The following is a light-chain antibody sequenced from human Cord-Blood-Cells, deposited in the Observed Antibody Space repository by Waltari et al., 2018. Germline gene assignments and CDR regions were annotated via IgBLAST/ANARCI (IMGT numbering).Light chain of an antibody. V-gene: IGLV2-23*01. CDR3: CSYAGSSTWV. CDR2: EGS. CDR1: STDVRSYNL. Sequence: QSALTQPASVSGSPGQSLTISCTGTSTDVRSYNLVSWYQQHPGKAPKPLIYEGSKRPSGVSNRFSGSKSGNTASLTIAGLQAEDEADYYCCSYAGSSTWVFGGGTKLTVL. J-gene: IGLJ3*02.